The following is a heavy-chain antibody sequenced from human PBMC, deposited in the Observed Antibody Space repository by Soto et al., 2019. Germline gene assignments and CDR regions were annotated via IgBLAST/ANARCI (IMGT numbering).Heavy chain of an antibody. CDR2: ISFDGDK. CDR3: ARDGARYCSGGTCYYFDY. Sequence: QVKLVESGGGVVQPGTSLRLSCTASGFSFSNSGIQWVRQTPGKGLEWVALISFDGDKYYVDSVKGRFTISRDNPTNTVYLQMNRLRPEDTGVYYCARDGARYCSGGTCYYFDYWGQGTLVTVSS. V-gene: IGHV3-30*03. CDR1: GFSFSNSG. D-gene: IGHD2-15*01. J-gene: IGHJ4*02.